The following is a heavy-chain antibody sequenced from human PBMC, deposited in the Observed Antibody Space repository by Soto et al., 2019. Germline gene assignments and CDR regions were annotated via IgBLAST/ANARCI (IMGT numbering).Heavy chain of an antibody. D-gene: IGHD2-15*01. CDR2: INAGTGNT. Sequence: QVQLVQSGAEVKKPGASVKVSCKASGYTFTSYAMHWVRQAPGQRLEWMGWINAGTGNTNYSQKFQGRVTITRDTSASTAYMELSSLRSEDTAVYYCAIRWRGCSGGSCFGRSDAFDIGGQGTMVTVSS. J-gene: IGHJ3*02. CDR3: AIRWRGCSGGSCFGRSDAFDI. V-gene: IGHV1-3*01. CDR1: GYTFTSYA.